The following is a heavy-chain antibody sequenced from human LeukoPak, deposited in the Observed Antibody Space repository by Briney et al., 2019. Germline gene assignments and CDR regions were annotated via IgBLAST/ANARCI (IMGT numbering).Heavy chain of an antibody. V-gene: IGHV3-49*04. Sequence: GGSLRLSCTASGFTFGDYAMSWVRQAPGKGLEWVGFIRSKAYGGTTEDAASVKGRFTISRDDSKSIAYLQVNSLKTEDTAVYYCTGSFGELSFFAHWGQGTLVTVSS. J-gene: IGHJ4*02. D-gene: IGHD3-10*01. CDR1: GFTFGDYA. CDR2: IRSKAYGGTT. CDR3: TGSFGELSFFAH.